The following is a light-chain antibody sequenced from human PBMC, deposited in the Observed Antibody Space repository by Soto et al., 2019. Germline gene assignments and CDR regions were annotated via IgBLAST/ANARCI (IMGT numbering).Light chain of an antibody. Sequence: DIVVTQTPLSSPVALGQAASISCRSSQSLVHRDGNTYLSWFHQRPGQPPRLLIYKVSVRFSGVQDRFSGSGGGTDFTLTISRVETEDVGVYYCMQATQSPWTFGQGTKVEIK. CDR2: KVS. CDR1: QSLVHRDGNTY. CDR3: MQATQSPWT. J-gene: IGKJ1*01. V-gene: IGKV2-24*01.